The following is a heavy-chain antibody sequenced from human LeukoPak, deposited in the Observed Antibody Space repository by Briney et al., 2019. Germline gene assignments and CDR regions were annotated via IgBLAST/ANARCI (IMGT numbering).Heavy chain of an antibody. V-gene: IGHV3-7*01. CDR3: ARDGSSGPLSRHYYYYYMDV. CDR2: IKQDGSEK. J-gene: IGHJ6*03. CDR1: GFTFSSYW. Sequence: GGSLRLSCAASGFTFSSYWMSWVRQAPGKGLECVANIKQDGSEKYYVDSVKGRFTISRDNAKNSLYLQMNSLRAEDTAVYYCARDGSSGPLSRHYYYYYMDVWGKGTTVTVSS. D-gene: IGHD6-19*01.